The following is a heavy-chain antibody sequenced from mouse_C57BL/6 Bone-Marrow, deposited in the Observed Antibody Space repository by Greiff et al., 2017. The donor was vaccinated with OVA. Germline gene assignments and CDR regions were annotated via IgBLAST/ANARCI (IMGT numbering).Heavy chain of an antibody. D-gene: IGHD2-5*01. Sequence: QVQLQQPGAELVKPGATVKMSCKASGYTFTSYWITWVKQRPGQGLEWLGDIYPGSGRTNNNEKYKSKATMTEDTSSSTAYMQLSSLTSDDSAVYYCARRVNYYSNPYYFAYWGQGTTLTVSS. V-gene: IGHV1-55*01. CDR3: ARRVNYYSNPYYFAY. CDR1: GYTFTSYW. CDR2: IYPGSGRT. J-gene: IGHJ2*01.